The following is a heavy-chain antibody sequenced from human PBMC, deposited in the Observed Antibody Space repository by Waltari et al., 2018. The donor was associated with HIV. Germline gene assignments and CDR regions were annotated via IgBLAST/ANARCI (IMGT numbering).Heavy chain of an antibody. J-gene: IGHJ6*02. CDR1: GDSVSSHSAA. CDR2: TYYRSKWSN. CDR3: ARDSNYYDSSGYRYYYGMDV. D-gene: IGHD3-22*01. V-gene: IGHV6-1*01. Sequence: QVQLQQSGPGLVKPSQTLSLTCAISGDSVSSHSAAWNWTRQSPSRGLEWLGRTYYRSKWSNDYAVSVKSRITINSDTSKNQFSLQLNSVSPEDTAVYYCARDSNYYDSSGYRYYYGMDVWDQGTTVTVSS.